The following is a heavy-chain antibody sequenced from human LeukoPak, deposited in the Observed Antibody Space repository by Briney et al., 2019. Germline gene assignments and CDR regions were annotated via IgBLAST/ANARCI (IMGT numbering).Heavy chain of an antibody. CDR3: ASEAPHGGFDY. V-gene: IGHV3-21*01. CDR1: GFPFSSYS. D-gene: IGHD3-10*01. CDR2: ISSSSSYI. Sequence: PGGSLRLSCAASGFPFSSYSMNWVRPAPGKGLEWVSSISSSSSYIYYAASVKGRFTISRDNAKNSLYLQMNSLRAEDTAVYYCASEAPHGGFDYWGQGTLVTVSS. J-gene: IGHJ4*02.